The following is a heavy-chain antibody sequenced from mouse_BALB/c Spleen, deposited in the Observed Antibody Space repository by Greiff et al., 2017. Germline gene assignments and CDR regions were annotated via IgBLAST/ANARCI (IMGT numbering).Heavy chain of an antibody. Sequence: EVQGVESGGGLVKPGGSLKLSCAASGFAFSSYDMSWVRQTPEKRLEWVAYISSGGGSTYYPDTVKGRFTISRDNAKNTLYLQMSSLKSEDTAMYYCARITTATDFDYWGQGTTLTVSS. CDR1: GFAFSSYD. D-gene: IGHD1-2*01. V-gene: IGHV5-12-1*01. CDR2: ISSGGGST. J-gene: IGHJ2*01. CDR3: ARITTATDFDY.